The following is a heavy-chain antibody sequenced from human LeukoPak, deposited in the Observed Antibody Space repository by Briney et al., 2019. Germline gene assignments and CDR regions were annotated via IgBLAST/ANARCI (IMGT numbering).Heavy chain of an antibody. J-gene: IGHJ5*02. CDR2: IYHSGST. Sequence: SETLSLTCTVSGGSISSTGYYWGWIRQPPGKGLEWIVNIYHSGSTNYNPSLKSRVTISVDKSKNQFSLKLSSVTAADTAVYYCARGGYYGSGSYYNSDWFDPWGQGTLVTVSS. CDR1: GGSISSTGYY. V-gene: IGHV4-39*07. D-gene: IGHD3-10*01. CDR3: ARGGYYGSGSYYNSDWFDP.